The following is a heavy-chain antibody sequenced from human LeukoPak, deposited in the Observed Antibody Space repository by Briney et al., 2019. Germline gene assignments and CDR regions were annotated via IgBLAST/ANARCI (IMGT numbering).Heavy chain of an antibody. D-gene: IGHD1-7*01. J-gene: IGHJ4*02. Sequence: SGGSLRLSCAASGFTFSSYAMSWVRQAPGKGLEWVSAISGSGGSTYYADSVKGRFTISRDNSKNTLYLQMNSLRAEDTAVYYCAKRGKTGITGTTDYWGQGTLVTVSS. CDR3: AKRGKTGITGTTDY. CDR1: GFTFSSYA. V-gene: IGHV3-23*01. CDR2: ISGSGGST.